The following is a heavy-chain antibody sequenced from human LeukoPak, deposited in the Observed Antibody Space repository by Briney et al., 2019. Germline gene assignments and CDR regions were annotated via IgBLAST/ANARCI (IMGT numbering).Heavy chain of an antibody. CDR2: ISAYNGNT. CDR3: ARDQADDYVWGSYRYADHFDY. V-gene: IGHV1-18*01. CDR1: GYTFTSYD. Sequence: ASVKVSCKASGYTFTSYDINWVRQATGQGLEWMGWISAYNGNTNYAQKLQGRVTMTTDTSTSTAYMELRSLRSDDTAVYYCARDQADDYVWGSYRYADHFDYWGQGTLVTVSS. D-gene: IGHD3-16*02. J-gene: IGHJ4*02.